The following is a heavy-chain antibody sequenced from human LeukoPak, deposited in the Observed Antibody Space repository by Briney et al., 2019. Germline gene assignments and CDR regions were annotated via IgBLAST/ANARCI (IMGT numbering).Heavy chain of an antibody. CDR1: GGSISNYY. J-gene: IGHJ4*02. CDR2: IYYTGGT. D-gene: IGHD2-15*01. Sequence: SETLSLTCSVSGGSISNYYWSWIRQPPGKGLEWIGYIYYTGGTSYNPSLKSRVTMSVDTSKSQFSLKLTSVNAADTAVYYCARRMVAATPGHYWGQGTLVTISS. V-gene: IGHV4-59*08. CDR3: ARRMVAATPGHY.